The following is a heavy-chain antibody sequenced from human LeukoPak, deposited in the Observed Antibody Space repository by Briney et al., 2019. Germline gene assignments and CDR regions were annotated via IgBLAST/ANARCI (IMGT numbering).Heavy chain of an antibody. CDR2: INPNSGGT. V-gene: IGHV1-2*02. J-gene: IGHJ5*02. Sequence: ASVKVSCKASGYTFTGYYMHWVRQAPGQGLEWMGWINPNSGGTNYAQKFQGRVTMTRDTSISTAYMELSRLRSDDTAVYYCARAPNRLIVPAAMSWLDPWGQGTLVTVSS. CDR1: GYTFTGYY. CDR3: ARAPNRLIVPAAMSWLDP. D-gene: IGHD2-2*01.